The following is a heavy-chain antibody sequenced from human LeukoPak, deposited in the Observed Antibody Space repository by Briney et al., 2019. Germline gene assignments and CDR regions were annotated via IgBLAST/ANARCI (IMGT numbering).Heavy chain of an antibody. D-gene: IGHD3-10*02. Sequence: GGSLRLSCAASGFTFSSYAMSWVRRAPGKGLEWVANIKQDGSQQYYVDSVKGRFTISRDNAKNSLYLQMNSLRAEDTAVYYCAELGITMIGGVWGKGTTVTISS. CDR1: GFTFSSYA. CDR2: IKQDGSQQ. J-gene: IGHJ6*04. CDR3: AELGITMIGGV. V-gene: IGHV3-7*01.